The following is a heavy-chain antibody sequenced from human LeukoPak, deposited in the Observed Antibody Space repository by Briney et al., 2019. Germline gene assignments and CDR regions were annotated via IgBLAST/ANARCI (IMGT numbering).Heavy chain of an antibody. D-gene: IGHD3-22*01. CDR2: IKSKTDGGTT. CDR1: GFTFSNAW. J-gene: IGHJ4*02. V-gene: IGHV3-15*01. Sequence: GGSLRLSCAASGFTFSNAWMSWVRQAPGKGLEWVGRIKSKTDGGTTDYAAPVKGRFTISRDDSKNTLYLQMNSLKTEDTAVDYCTTGPGDYDSSGYGYWGQGTLVTVSS. CDR3: TTGPGDYDSSGYGY.